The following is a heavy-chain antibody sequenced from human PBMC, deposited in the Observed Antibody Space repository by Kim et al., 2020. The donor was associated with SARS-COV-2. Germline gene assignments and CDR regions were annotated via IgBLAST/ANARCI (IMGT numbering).Heavy chain of an antibody. J-gene: IGHJ6*02. CDR2: IYTSGST. D-gene: IGHD6-13*01. Sequence: SETLSLTCTVSGGSISSDSYYWSWIRPPDGKGLEWIGRIYTSGSTNYNPSLKSRLTISIDTYKNQFSLKLSAVTAADTSVYYCAAGIAADYYYAMDDWGQGTTVTVSS. V-gene: IGHV4-61*02. CDR3: AAGIAADYYYAMDD. CDR1: GGSISSDSYY.